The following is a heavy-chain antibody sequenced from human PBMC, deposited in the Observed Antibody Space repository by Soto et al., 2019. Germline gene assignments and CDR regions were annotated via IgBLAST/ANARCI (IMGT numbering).Heavy chain of an antibody. D-gene: IGHD2-2*01. CDR2: IRSKANSYAT. V-gene: IGHV3-73*02. J-gene: IGHJ4*02. CDR1: GFTFSGSA. Sequence: EVQLVESGGGLVQPGGSLKLSCAASGFTFSGSAMHWVRQASGKGLEWVGRIRSKANSYATAYAASVKCRFTISRDDSKNTAYLQMNSLKTEDTAVYYCTRRYCRSTSCSNDYWGQGTLVTVSS. CDR3: TRRYCRSTSCSNDY.